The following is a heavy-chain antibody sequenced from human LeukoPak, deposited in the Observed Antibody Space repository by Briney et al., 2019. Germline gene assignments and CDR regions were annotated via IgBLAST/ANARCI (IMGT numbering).Heavy chain of an antibody. V-gene: IGHV1-8*01. CDR1: GYTFTDYD. J-gene: IGHJ4*02. CDR3: ARDYMVRGVEFDY. Sequence: GASVKVSCKASGYTFTDYDINWVRQATGQGLEWLGWMNPDSGNTGYAQRFQGRVTMTRDTSISTAYMELSRLRSDDTAVYYCARDYMVRGVEFDYWGQGTLVTVSS. CDR2: MNPDSGNT. D-gene: IGHD3-10*01.